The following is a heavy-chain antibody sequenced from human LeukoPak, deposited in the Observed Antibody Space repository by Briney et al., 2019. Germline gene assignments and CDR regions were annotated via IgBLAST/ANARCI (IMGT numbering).Heavy chain of an antibody. J-gene: IGHJ4*02. CDR2: INTTTGSP. V-gene: IGHV7-4-1*02. Sequence: ASVKISCKASGYIFTNYEMNWVRQAPGQGLEWMGWINTTTGSPTYAQGFTGRLVFSLDTSVSTTYLQISSLEAEDTAVYYCARTVLGATGYFDYWGQGTLITVSS. D-gene: IGHD1-26*01. CDR1: GYIFTNYE. CDR3: ARTVLGATGYFDY.